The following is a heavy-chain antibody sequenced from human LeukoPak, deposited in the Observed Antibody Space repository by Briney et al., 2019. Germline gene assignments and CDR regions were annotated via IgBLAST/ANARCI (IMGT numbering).Heavy chain of an antibody. Sequence: GGSLRLSCAASGFTFSSYAMHWVRQAPGKGLEWVAVISYDGSNKYYADSVKGRFTISRDNSKNTLYLQMNSLRAEDTAVYYCAKSLGFITMIVVVDAFDIWGQGTMVTVSS. CDR1: GFTFSSYA. D-gene: IGHD3-22*01. CDR2: ISYDGSNK. V-gene: IGHV3-30-3*02. J-gene: IGHJ3*02. CDR3: AKSLGFITMIVVVDAFDI.